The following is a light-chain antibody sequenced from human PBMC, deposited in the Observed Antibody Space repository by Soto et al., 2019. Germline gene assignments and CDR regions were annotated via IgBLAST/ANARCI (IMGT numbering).Light chain of an antibody. Sequence: DIQMTQFPPTLSASIGDRVTITCRASQTISSSLAWYQQKPGKAPKLLIYKASTLETGVPSRFSGSGSGTEFTLTISSLQPDDFATYYCQQYDSYSPYTFGQVNRLEI. CDR2: KAS. CDR1: QTISSS. CDR3: QQYDSYSPYT. V-gene: IGKV1-5*03. J-gene: IGKJ2*01.